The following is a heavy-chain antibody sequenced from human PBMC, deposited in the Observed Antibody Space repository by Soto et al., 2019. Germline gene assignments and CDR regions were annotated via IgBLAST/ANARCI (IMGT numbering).Heavy chain of an antibody. D-gene: IGHD3-10*01. V-gene: IGHV3-48*01. Sequence: EVQLVESGGGLVQPGGSLRLSCAASGFTFSSYSMNWVRQAPGKGLEWVSYISSSSSTIYYADSVKGRFTISRDNAKNALYLQMNSLRAEDTAVYYCARANYYGYPGDFDYWCQGTMVTVAS. J-gene: IGHJ4*02. CDR3: ARANYYGYPGDFDY. CDR1: GFTFSSYS. CDR2: ISSSSSTI.